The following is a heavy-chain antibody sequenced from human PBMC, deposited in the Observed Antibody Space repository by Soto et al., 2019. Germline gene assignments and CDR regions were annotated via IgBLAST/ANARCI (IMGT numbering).Heavy chain of an antibody. CDR3: SRTLGIKYGMDG. CDR2: ISYDGSNK. V-gene: IGHV3-30-3*01. J-gene: IGHJ6*02. D-gene: IGHD3-10*01. Sequence: GGSPRLSCAASGFTFSSYAMHWSRQAPGKGLEWVALISYDGSNKYYADSVEGRFTISRDNSKNTLYLQMNSLRAEDTAVYYCSRTLGIKYGMDGWGQGTTVTVSS. CDR1: GFTFSSYA.